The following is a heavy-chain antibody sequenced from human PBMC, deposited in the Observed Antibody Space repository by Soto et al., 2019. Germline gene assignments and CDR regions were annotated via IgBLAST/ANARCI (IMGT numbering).Heavy chain of an antibody. CDR2: ISSDGTNK. Sequence: QVQLVESGGGVVQPGRSLRLSCAASGFTFSSSGLHWVRQAPGKGLEWVAVISSDGTNKYYADSGKGRFTISRDNSKNTLYHQMNSLRAEDKAVYYCAKGGRGGYDYIDYWGQGTRVTVSS. V-gene: IGHV3-30*18. CDR3: AKGGRGGYDYIDY. D-gene: IGHD5-12*01. J-gene: IGHJ4*02. CDR1: GFTFSSSG.